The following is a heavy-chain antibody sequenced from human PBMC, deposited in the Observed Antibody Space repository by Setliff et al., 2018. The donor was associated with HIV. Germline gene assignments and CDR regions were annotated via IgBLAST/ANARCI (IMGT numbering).Heavy chain of an antibody. V-gene: IGHV4-39*07. D-gene: IGHD6-13*01. CDR2: IYYSGST. CDR1: GGSISSRSYY. J-gene: IGHJ1*01. Sequence: SETLSLTCTVSGGSISSRSYYWGWIRQPPGKGLEWIGSIYYSGSTYYNPSLKSRVTISIDTSKNEFSLKLSSVTAADTAVYYCARDGRHDRNSWFITHHYFKHWGQGTLVTVSS. CDR3: ARDGRHDRNSWFITHHYFKH.